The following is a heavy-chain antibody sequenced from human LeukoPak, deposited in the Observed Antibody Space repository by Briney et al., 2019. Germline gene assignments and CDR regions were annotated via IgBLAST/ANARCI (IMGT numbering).Heavy chain of an antibody. CDR1: GYTFIVYY. Sequence: VASVKVSCKASGYTFIVYYMHWVRQAPGQGLEWMGWINPNSGGTNYTQKFQGRVTMTTDTSTSTAYMELRSLRSDDTAVYYCARSIILTYYDFWSGYFGSEDYFDYWGQGTLVTVSS. CDR3: ARSIILTYYDFWSGYFGSEDYFDY. J-gene: IGHJ4*02. D-gene: IGHD3-3*01. V-gene: IGHV1-2*02. CDR2: INPNSGGT.